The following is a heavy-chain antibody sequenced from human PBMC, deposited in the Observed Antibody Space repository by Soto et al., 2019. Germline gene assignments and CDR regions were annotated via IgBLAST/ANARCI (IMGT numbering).Heavy chain of an antibody. D-gene: IGHD3-3*01. CDR3: ARDVRVVRFLEWLPGGACDI. Sequence: QVQLQESGPGLVKPSETLSLTCTVSGGSVSSGSYYWSWIRQPPGKGLEWIGYIYYSGSTNYNPSLKSRVTRSVDTSKNQVSLKLSSVTAADTAVDYCARDVRVVRFLEWLPGGACDIWGQGTMVTVSS. J-gene: IGHJ3*02. V-gene: IGHV4-61*01. CDR1: GGSVSSGSYY. CDR2: IYYSGST.